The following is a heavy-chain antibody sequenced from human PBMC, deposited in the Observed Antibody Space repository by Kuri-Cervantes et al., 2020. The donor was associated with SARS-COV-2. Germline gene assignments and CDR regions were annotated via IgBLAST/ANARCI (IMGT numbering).Heavy chain of an antibody. CDR3: AREKLLPMDV. J-gene: IGHJ6*02. Sequence: GESLKISCAASGFTFSDYSLNWVRQAPGKGLEWVSSISSTSSYIFYADSVRGRFTVSRDNANNSLYLQMNSLRAEDTAVYYCAREKLLPMDVWGQGTTVTVSS. D-gene: IGHD2-15*01. V-gene: IGHV3-21*01. CDR2: ISSTSSYI. CDR1: GFTFSDYS.